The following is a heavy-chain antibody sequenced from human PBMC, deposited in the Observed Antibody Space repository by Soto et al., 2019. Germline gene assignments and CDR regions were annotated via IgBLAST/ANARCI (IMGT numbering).Heavy chain of an antibody. D-gene: IGHD5-18*01. Sequence: PGGSLRLSCAASGFTFSDYYMSWIRQAPGKGLEWVSYISSSSSYTNYADSVKGRFTISRDNAKNSLYLQMSSLRAEDTAVYYCARDGGWIQLRYYFDYWGQGTLVTVSS. CDR1: GFTFSDYY. V-gene: IGHV3-11*06. CDR3: ARDGGWIQLRYYFDY. CDR2: ISSSSSYT. J-gene: IGHJ4*02.